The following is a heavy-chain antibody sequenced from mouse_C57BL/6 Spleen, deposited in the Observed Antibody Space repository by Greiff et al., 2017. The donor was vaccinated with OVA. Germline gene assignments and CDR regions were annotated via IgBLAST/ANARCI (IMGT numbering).Heavy chain of an antibody. D-gene: IGHD1-1*01. V-gene: IGHV5-17*01. J-gene: IGHJ4*01. CDR1: GFTFSDYG. CDR3: ERVGCSPCAMAY. CDR2: ISSGSSTI. Sequence: EVQVVESGGGLVKPGASLKLSCAASGFTFSDYGMHWVRQAPEKGLEWIAYISSGSSTIYYADTVKGRFTLPIDKGKNTVCLQVTSLRSEDAAMDYCERVGCSPCAMAYWGEGTSVTVSS.